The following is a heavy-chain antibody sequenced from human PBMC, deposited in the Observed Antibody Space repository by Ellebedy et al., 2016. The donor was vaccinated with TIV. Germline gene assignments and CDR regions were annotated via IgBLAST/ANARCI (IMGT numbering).Heavy chain of an antibody. D-gene: IGHD5-12*01. CDR3: AREGEGYSGYYYFDC. CDR1: GYTFTSYG. CDR2: ISAYNGNT. J-gene: IGHJ4*02. V-gene: IGHV1-18*01. Sequence: AASVKVSCKASGYTFTSYGISWVRQAPGQGLEWMGWISAYNGNTNYAQKLQGRVTMTTDTSTSTAYMELRSLRAEDTAVYYCAREGEGYSGYYYFDCWGQGTLVTVSS.